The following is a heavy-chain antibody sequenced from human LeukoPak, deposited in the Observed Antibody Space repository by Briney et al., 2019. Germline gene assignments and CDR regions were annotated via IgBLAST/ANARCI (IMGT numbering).Heavy chain of an antibody. J-gene: IGHJ4*02. Sequence: SQTLSLTCGISGDSVSSNSAAWNRIRQSPSRGLEWLGRTYYRSKWYNNYAVSVKSRITINPDSSKNQVSLQLNSVTPEDTAMYYCVRVYSRGRFDYWGQGTLVTVSS. CDR1: GDSVSSNSAA. D-gene: IGHD5-18*01. CDR3: VRVYSRGRFDY. CDR2: TYYRSKWYN. V-gene: IGHV6-1*01.